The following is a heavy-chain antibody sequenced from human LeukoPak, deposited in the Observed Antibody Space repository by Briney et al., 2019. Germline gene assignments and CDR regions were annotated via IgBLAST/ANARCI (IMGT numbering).Heavy chain of an antibody. CDR3: VRDNLENQWLERSY. Sequence: PGGSLRLSCAASGFTFSDYNMNWVRQAPGKGPEWVSQISATSTTIKYADFVKGRFIISRDNAKNSLNLQMNSLRADDTAVYYCVRDNLENQWLERSYWGQGALVTVSS. CDR1: GFTFSDYN. J-gene: IGHJ4*02. V-gene: IGHV3-48*01. D-gene: IGHD6-19*01. CDR2: ISATSTTI.